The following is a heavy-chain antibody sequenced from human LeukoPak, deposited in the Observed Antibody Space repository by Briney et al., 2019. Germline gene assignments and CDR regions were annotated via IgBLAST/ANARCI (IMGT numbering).Heavy chain of an antibody. J-gene: IGHJ4*02. D-gene: IGHD3-22*01. CDR3: AKDGGDLVVPYYYFDY. V-gene: IGHV3-30*18. CDR2: ISYDGSIK. Sequence: GGSLRLSCAASGITFSNYGMHWVRQAPGKGLEWVAVISYDGSIKYYANSVKGRFTISRDNSKNTLYLQMNSLRTEDTALYYCAKDGGDLVVPYYYFDYWGQGTLVTVSS. CDR1: GITFSNYG.